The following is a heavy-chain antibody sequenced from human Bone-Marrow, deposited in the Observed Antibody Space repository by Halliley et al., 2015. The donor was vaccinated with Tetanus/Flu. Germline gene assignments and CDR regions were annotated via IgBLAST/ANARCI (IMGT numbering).Heavy chain of an antibody. J-gene: IGHJ3*02. V-gene: IGHV3-15*07. Sequence: GRIKSKADGGATDYAAPVEGRFTISREDSKNTLYLQMNSLKSEDTAVYYCTPEGGGSSLGTFDIWGQGTMVSVSS. D-gene: IGHD3-16*01. CDR3: TPEGGGSSLGTFDI. CDR2: IKSKADGGAT.